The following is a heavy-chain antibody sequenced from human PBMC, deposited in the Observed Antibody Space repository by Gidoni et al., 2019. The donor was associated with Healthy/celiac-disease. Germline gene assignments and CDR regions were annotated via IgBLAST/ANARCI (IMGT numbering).Heavy chain of an antibody. Sequence: EVQLVESGGGLVKPGGSLRLSCAASGFTFSNAWMNWVRQAPGKGLEWVGRIKSKTDGGTTDYAAPVKGRFTISRDDSKNTLYLQMNSLKTEDTAVYYCTTLGYCSSTSCYKGGWFDPWGQGTLVTVSS. V-gene: IGHV3-15*07. CDR2: IKSKTDGGTT. J-gene: IGHJ5*02. CDR1: GFTFSNAW. D-gene: IGHD2-2*02. CDR3: TTLGYCSSTSCYKGGWFDP.